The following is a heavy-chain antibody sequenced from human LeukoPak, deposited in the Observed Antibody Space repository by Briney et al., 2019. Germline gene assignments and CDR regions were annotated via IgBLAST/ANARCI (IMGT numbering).Heavy chain of an antibody. V-gene: IGHV1-2*02. CDR3: ARTKGYSVYEPFDY. J-gene: IGHJ4*02. CDR1: GYTFTGYY. Sequence: ASVKVSCKAYGYTFTGYYMHWVRQAPGQGLEWMGWVNPSSGGTDYAQKFQGRVTMTWDTSISTAYMELTRLRSDDTAVYYCARTKGYSVYEPFDYWGQGTLVTVSS. D-gene: IGHD5/OR15-5a*01. CDR2: VNPSSGGT.